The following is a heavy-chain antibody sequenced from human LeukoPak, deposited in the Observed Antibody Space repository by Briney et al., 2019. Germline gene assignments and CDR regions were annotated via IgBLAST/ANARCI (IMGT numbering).Heavy chain of an antibody. CDR2: ISSSSSNI. CDR1: GFTFSSYS. D-gene: IGHD6-13*01. CDR3: ARDYSSSWYYCYYGMDV. Sequence: GGSLRLSCAASGFTFSSYSMNWVRQAPGKGLEWVSSISSSSSNIYYADSVKGRFTIYRDNAKTSLYLQMTSLRAEDTAVYYCARDYSSSWYYCYYGMDVWGQGTTVTVSS. J-gene: IGHJ6*02. V-gene: IGHV3-21*01.